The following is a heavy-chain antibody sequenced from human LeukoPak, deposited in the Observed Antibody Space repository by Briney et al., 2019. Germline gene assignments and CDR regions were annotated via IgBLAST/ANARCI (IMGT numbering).Heavy chain of an antibody. Sequence: GESLKISXKGSGYSFTSYWIGWVRQMPGKGLEWMGIIYPGDSDTRYSPSFQGQVTISADKSISTAYLQWSSLKASDTAMYYCARLRVAVAATDAFDIWGQGTMVTVSS. CDR2: IYPGDSDT. V-gene: IGHV5-51*01. D-gene: IGHD6-19*01. CDR3: ARLRVAVAATDAFDI. J-gene: IGHJ3*02. CDR1: GYSFTSYW.